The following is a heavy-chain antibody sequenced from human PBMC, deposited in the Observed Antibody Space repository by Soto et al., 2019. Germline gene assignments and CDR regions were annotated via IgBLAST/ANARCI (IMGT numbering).Heavy chain of an antibody. Sequence: GASVKVSCKVSGYTLTGLSMHWVRQAPGKGPECMGGFDHEDGEKTSAQKIQGRVTMTEDTSTDTGYRELSSLRSEDTAVYYCVRHRITMVRGVITKPLFDYWGQGTLVTVSS. CDR2: FDHEDGEK. V-gene: IGHV1-24*01. CDR3: VRHRITMVRGVITKPLFDY. D-gene: IGHD3-10*01. CDR1: GYTLTGLS. J-gene: IGHJ4*02.